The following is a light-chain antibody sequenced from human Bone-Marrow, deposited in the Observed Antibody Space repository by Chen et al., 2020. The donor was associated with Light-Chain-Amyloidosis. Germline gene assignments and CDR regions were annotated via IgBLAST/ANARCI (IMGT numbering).Light chain of an antibody. Sequence: QSVLTQSPSASGAPGQRVIISCSGSSSNIGAGYDVHWYQQYPGTAPKLLIYGDINRPSGVPDRFSGFKSGTSAYLAIAGLQAEDEAHYFCQSYDSSLSGVVFGGGAKLTVL. J-gene: IGLJ2*01. V-gene: IGLV1-40*01. CDR2: GDI. CDR3: QSYDSSLSGVV. CDR1: SSNIGAGYD.